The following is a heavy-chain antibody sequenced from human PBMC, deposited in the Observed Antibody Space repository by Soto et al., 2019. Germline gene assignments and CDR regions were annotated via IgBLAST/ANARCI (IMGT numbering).Heavy chain of an antibody. Sequence: QVQLVESGGGVVQPGRSLRLSCAASGFTFSSYAMHWVRQAPGKGLEWVAVISYDGSNKYYADSVKGRFTTSRDNSKNTLYLQMNSLRAEDTAVYYCARDGGGGDWYVATISVFQGGTPPIDYWGQGTLVTVSS. V-gene: IGHV3-30-3*01. CDR2: ISYDGSNK. J-gene: IGHJ4*02. CDR1: GFTFSSYA. D-gene: IGHD5-12*01. CDR3: ARDGGGGDWYVATISVFQGGTPPIDY.